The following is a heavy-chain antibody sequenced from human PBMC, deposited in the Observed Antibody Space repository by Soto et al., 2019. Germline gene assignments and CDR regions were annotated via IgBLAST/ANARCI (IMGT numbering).Heavy chain of an antibody. D-gene: IGHD3-3*01. J-gene: IGHJ4*02. CDR2: IKSKTDGGTT. V-gene: IGHV3-15*01. Sequence: GGSLRLSCAASGFTFSNAWMSWVRQAPGKGLEWVGRIKSKTDGGTTDYAAPVKGRFTISRDDSKNTLYLQMNSLKTEDTAVYYCTTANRYYDFWSGYPPPDYWGQGTLVTVSS. CDR3: TTANRYYDFWSGYPPPDY. CDR1: GFTFSNAW.